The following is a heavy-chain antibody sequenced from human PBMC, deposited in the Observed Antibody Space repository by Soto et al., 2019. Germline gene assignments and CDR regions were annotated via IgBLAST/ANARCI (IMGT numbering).Heavy chain of an antibody. CDR1: GFDFSSHD. Sequence: PGGSLRLSCAASGFDFSSHDMNWVRRAPGKGLEWIAYINRRGVTHYADSVEGRFSISRDNAQSALFLQVLSLRDEDTAVYYCARDAAEINSYYIDFWGQGVLVTVSS. CDR3: ARDAAEINSYYIDF. D-gene: IGHD3-16*01. V-gene: IGHV3-48*02. CDR2: INRRGVT. J-gene: IGHJ4*02.